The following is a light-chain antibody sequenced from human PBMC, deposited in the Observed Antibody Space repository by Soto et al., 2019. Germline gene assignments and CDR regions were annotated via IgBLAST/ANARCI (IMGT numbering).Light chain of an antibody. Sequence: EILLTQSPSTLSLSPGEGVTLSCRASQSVTFNSLAWYQQKPSQAPRLLNYAASSRAAAVPDRCTGSGSGTYFALTISRLEPEDVGVYYCQQYGDSPLTSGPGTKVDIK. V-gene: IGKV3-20*01. CDR2: AAS. CDR1: QSVTFNS. CDR3: QQYGDSPLT. J-gene: IGKJ3*01.